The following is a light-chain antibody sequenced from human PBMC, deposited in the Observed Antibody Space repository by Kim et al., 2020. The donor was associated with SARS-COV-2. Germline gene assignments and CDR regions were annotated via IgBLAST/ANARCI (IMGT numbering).Light chain of an antibody. J-gene: IGLJ2*01. Sequence: VYPGQTASITCSGGKLGDNYAFWYQQKPGQSPVLVIYQDNKRPSGIPERFSGSNSANTATLTISGTQAMDEADYYCQAWDRSTAVFGGGTQLTVL. CDR3: QAWDRSTAV. CDR1: KLGDNY. V-gene: IGLV3-1*01. CDR2: QDN.